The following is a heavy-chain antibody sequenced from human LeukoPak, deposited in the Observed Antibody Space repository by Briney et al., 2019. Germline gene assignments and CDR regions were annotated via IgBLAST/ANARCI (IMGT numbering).Heavy chain of an antibody. CDR3: ARYGENNAIWYGAP. D-gene: IGHD3-10*01. J-gene: IGHJ3*01. CDR2: IYPVASDT. V-gene: IGHV5-51*01. Sequence: IYPVASDTRYSPSFQGEVIISADKSINTAYLQWSSLQASDTAMYYCARYGENNAIWYGAPWGQGTMVTVSS.